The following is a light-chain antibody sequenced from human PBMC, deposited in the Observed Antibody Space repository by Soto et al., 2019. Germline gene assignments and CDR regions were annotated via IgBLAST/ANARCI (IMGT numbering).Light chain of an antibody. CDR2: GAS. Sequence: DITMTQSPSTLAASVGDRVTIPCRASQSVTRRLAWYQQRPGEAPRVLISGASNLQSGVPSRFSGSGSGTDFTLTISSLQPEDFATYYCQQANSFPLTFGGGTKVDI. J-gene: IGKJ4*01. V-gene: IGKV1-12*01. CDR3: QQANSFPLT. CDR1: QSVTRR.